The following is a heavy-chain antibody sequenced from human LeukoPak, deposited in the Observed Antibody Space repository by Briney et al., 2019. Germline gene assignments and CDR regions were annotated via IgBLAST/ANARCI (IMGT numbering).Heavy chain of an antibody. CDR2: ISWNSGSI. Sequence: GRSLRLSCAASGFTFDDYAMHRVRQAPGKGLEWVSGISWNSGSIGYADSVRGRFTISRDNAKNSLYLQMNTLRAEDTAVYYCARVYGSGIYYKTYWGQGTLVTVSS. D-gene: IGHD3-10*01. CDR1: GFTFDDYA. J-gene: IGHJ4*02. V-gene: IGHV3-9*01. CDR3: ARVYGSGIYYKTY.